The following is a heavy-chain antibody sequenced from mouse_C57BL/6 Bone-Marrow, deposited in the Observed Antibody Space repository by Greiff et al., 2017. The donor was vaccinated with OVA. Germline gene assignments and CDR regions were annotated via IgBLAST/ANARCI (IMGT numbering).Heavy chain of an antibody. CDR2: ISNGGGST. Sequence: EVKLMESGGGLVQPGGSLKLSCAASGFTFSDYYMYWVRQTPEKRLEWVAYISNGGGSTYYPDTVKGRFTISRDNAKNTLYLQMSRLKSEDTAMYYCARRLYYGSYWYFDVWGTGTTVTVSS. V-gene: IGHV5-12*01. J-gene: IGHJ1*03. CDR1: GFTFSDYY. D-gene: IGHD1-1*01. CDR3: ARRLYYGSYWYFDV.